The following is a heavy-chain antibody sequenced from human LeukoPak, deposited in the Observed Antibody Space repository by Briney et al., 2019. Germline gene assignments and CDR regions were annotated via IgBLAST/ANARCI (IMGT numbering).Heavy chain of an antibody. CDR1: GFTFSSYW. CDR2: IKQGGSEK. J-gene: IGHJ4*02. D-gene: IGHD3-10*01. CDR3: ASAGFGEFDY. Sequence: AGGSLRLSCAASGFTFSSYWMSWVRQAPGKGLEWVANIKQGGSEKYYVDSVKGRFTISRDNAKNTLYLQMNSLRAEDTAVYYCASAGFGEFDYWGQGTLVTVSS. V-gene: IGHV3-7*01.